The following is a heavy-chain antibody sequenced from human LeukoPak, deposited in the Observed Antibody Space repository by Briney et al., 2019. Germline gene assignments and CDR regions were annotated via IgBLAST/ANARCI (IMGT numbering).Heavy chain of an antibody. CDR2: ISWDGTT. D-gene: IGHD3-16*01. CDR3: VKDLSYETSGSVFDY. Sequence: PGGSLRLSCAASGFTFEDYTMHWVRQAPGRTLEWVSLISWDGTTYYTDSVKGRFTISRDNSKNSLYLQMDNLRSEDTASYFCVKDLSYETSGSVFDYWGQGTLVTVSS. J-gene: IGHJ4*02. CDR1: GFTFEDYT. V-gene: IGHV3-43*01.